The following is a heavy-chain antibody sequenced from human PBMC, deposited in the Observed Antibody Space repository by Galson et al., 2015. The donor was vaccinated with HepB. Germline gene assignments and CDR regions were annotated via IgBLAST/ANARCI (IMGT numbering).Heavy chain of an antibody. Sequence: LRLSCAASRFTFSTYWMHWVRQAPGKGLVGVSRINSDGSSTSYADSVKGRFTISRDNAKNTLYLQMNSLRAEDTAVYYCAREDYSGYADHRFDDWGQGTLVTVSS. CDR3: AREDYSGYADHRFDD. J-gene: IGHJ4*02. CDR2: INSDGSST. V-gene: IGHV3-74*01. D-gene: IGHD5-12*01. CDR1: RFTFSTYW.